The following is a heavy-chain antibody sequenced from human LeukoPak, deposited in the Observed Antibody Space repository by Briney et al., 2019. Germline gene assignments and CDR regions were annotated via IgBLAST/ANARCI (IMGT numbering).Heavy chain of an antibody. Sequence: GSLRLSCAASGFTYSSYAMSWVRQAPGKGLEWVSAISGSGGSTYYADSVKGRFTISRDNSKNTLYLQMNSLRAEDTAVYYCAKAPSGVTNFDYWGQGTLVTVSS. D-gene: IGHD2-21*02. CDR1: GFTYSSYA. CDR2: ISGSGGST. V-gene: IGHV3-23*01. J-gene: IGHJ4*02. CDR3: AKAPSGVTNFDY.